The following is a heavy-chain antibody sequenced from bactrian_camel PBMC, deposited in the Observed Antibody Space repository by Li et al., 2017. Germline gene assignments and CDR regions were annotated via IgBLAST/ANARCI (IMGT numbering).Heavy chain of an antibody. CDR3: AASDCGARRCQVALNAFIY. CDR1: GHSRGSNC. D-gene: IGHD1*01. Sequence: DVQLVESGGGSVQAGGSLRLSCKVSGHSRGSNCVGWYRLPPGRAPAEREGIAAIRRDGGETWYAASVKGRITISLDYSKKTVYLQMDSLKPDDTAMYFCAASDCGARRCQVALNAFIYWGQGTQVTVS. J-gene: IGHJ4*01. V-gene: IGHV3S32*01. CDR2: IRRDGGET.